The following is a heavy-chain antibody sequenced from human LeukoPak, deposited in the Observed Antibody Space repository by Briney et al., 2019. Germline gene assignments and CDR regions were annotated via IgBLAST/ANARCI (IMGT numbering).Heavy chain of an antibody. Sequence: SETLSLTCAVSGGSISSGDYPWSWIRQPPGKGLEWIGYIFHTGHTSYNPSLKSRVTISVDMSRNQLSLKLSSVTAADTAVYYCARGFYGSGSQFDYWGQGTLVTVSS. V-gene: IGHV4-30-2*01. CDR2: IFHTGHT. CDR3: ARGFYGSGSQFDY. CDR1: GGSISSGDYP. D-gene: IGHD3-10*01. J-gene: IGHJ4*02.